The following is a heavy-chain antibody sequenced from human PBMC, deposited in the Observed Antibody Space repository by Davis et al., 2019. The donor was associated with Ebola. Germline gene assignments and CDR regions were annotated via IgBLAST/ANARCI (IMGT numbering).Heavy chain of an antibody. CDR2: IKQAGSEQ. CDR1: GFTFSSYS. CDR3: ARAGYYGSGTPDF. Sequence: GESLKISCAASGFTFSSYSMNWVRQAPGRGLEWVANIKQAGSEQNYVDSVKGRFTISRDNAKNSLYLQMNSLRAEDTAVYYCARAGYYGSGTPDFWGQGTLVTVSS. J-gene: IGHJ4*02. V-gene: IGHV3-7*01. D-gene: IGHD3-10*01.